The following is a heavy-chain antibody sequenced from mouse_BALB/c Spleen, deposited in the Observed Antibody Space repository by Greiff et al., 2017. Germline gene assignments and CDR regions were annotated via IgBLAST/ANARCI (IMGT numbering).Heavy chain of an antibody. Sequence: QVQLQQSGPGLVAPSQSLSITCTVSGFSLTSYDISWIRQPPGKGLEWLGVIWTGGGTNYNSAFMSRLSISKDNSKSQVFLKMNSLQTDDTAIYYCVREGTDSQFAYWGQGTLVTVSA. CDR3: VREGTDSQFAY. J-gene: IGHJ3*01. CDR1: GFSLTSYD. D-gene: IGHD2-13*01. V-gene: IGHV2-9-2*01. CDR2: IWTGGGT.